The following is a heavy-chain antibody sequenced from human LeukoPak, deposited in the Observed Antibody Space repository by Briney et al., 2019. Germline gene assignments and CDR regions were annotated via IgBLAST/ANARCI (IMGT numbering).Heavy chain of an antibody. Sequence: PGGSLRLSCAASGFTFSSYNMNWVRQAPGKGLDWVSFISSSSTYIYYADSVKGRFTISRDNAKNSLSLQMNSLRAEDTAVYYCARDEAGDLGAFDIWGQGTMVTASS. V-gene: IGHV3-21*01. D-gene: IGHD3-16*01. CDR3: ARDEAGDLGAFDI. J-gene: IGHJ3*02. CDR2: ISSSSTYI. CDR1: GFTFSSYN.